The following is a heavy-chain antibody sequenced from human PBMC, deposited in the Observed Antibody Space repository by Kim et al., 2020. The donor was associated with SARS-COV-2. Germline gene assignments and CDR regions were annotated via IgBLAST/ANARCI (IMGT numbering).Heavy chain of an antibody. CDR2: IYYSGST. CDR3: ARQLHYYGSGSYYNGIDY. CDR1: GGSISSSSYY. V-gene: IGHV4-39*01. J-gene: IGHJ4*02. Sequence: SETLSLTCTVSGGSISSSSYYWGWIRQPPGKGLEWIGSIYYSGSTYYNPSLKSRVTISVDTSKNQFSLKLSSVTAADTAVYYCARQLHYYGSGSYYNGIDYWGQGTLVTVSS. D-gene: IGHD3-10*01.